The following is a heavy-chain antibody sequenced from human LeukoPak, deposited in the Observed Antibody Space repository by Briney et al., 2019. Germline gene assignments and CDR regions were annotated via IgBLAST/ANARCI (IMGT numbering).Heavy chain of an antibody. CDR3: ARPNYSDFWSGYYSN. V-gene: IGHV4-34*01. D-gene: IGHD3-3*01. Sequence: SETLSLTCAVYGGSFSGYYWSWIRQPPGKGLEWIGEINHSGSTNYNPSLKSRVTISVDTSKNQFSLKLSSVTAADTAVYYCARPNYSDFWSGYYSNWGQGTLVTVSS. CDR1: GGSFSGYY. J-gene: IGHJ4*02. CDR2: INHSGST.